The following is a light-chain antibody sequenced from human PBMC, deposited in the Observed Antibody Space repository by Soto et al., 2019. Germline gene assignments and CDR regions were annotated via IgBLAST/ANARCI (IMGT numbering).Light chain of an antibody. V-gene: IGLV2-14*01. CDR1: SSDVGGYNY. CDR2: EVS. J-gene: IGLJ2*01. Sequence: QSVLTQPASVSGSPGQSITISCTGSSSDVGGYNYVSWYQQHPGKAPKLMIYEVSNRPSGISNRFSGSMSGNTASLTLSGLQAEDEADYYCSSYTSSSTLVFGGGTKVTVL. CDR3: SSYTSSSTLV.